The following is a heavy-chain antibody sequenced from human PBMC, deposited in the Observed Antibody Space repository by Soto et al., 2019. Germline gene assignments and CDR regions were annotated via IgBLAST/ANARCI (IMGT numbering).Heavy chain of an antibody. V-gene: IGHV3-23*01. CDR2: ISGSGGST. D-gene: IGHD3-10*01. J-gene: IGHJ4*02. CDR3: ATLGTTTPESYGSGSYSGQTLDY. Sequence: EVQLLESGGGLVQPGGSLRLSCAASGFTFSSYAMSWVRQAPGKGLEWVSAISGSGGSTYYADSVKGRFTISRDNSNNRLFLPMNNPRAELSAGYNSATLGTTTPESYGSGSYSGQTLDYWGQGTLVTVSS. CDR1: GFTFSSYA.